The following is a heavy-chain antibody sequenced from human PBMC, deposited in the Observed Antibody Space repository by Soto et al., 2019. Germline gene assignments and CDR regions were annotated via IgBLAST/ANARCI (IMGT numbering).Heavy chain of an antibody. CDR3: ARDAVAGTNYYYGMDV. CDR2: IIPIFGTA. D-gene: IGHD6-19*01. V-gene: IGHV1-69*01. J-gene: IGHJ6*01. Sequence: GAAVKVSCKASGGTFSSYAISWVRQAPGQGLEWMGGIIPIFGTANYAQKFQGRVTITADESTSTAYMELSSLSSEDTAVYYCARDAVAGTNYYYGMDVWGQGTTVTVSS. CDR1: GGTFSSYA.